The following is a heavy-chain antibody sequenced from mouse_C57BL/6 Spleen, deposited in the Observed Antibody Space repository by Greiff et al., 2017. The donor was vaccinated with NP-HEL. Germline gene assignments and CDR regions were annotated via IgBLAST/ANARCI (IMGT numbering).Heavy chain of an antibody. D-gene: IGHD1-1*01. J-gene: IGHJ4*01. V-gene: IGHV1-72*01. CDR2: IDTNSGGT. CDR3: ATVVATDAMDY. Sequence: QVQLQQPGAELVKPGASVKLSCKASGYTFTSYWMHWVKQRPGRGLEWIGRIDTNSGGTKYNEKFKSKATLTVDKPSITAYMQLSSLTSEDSAVYYCATVVATDAMDYWGQGTSVTVSS. CDR1: GYTFTSYW.